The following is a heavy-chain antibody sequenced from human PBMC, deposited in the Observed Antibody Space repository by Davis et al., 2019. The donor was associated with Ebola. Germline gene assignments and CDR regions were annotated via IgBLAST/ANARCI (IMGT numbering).Heavy chain of an antibody. CDR2: IKQDGSAK. CDR3: ARDLYLGSWNYYGMDV. J-gene: IGHJ6*02. Sequence: GESLKISCAASGFSFSTYWMSWVRQAPGKGLEWVANIKQDGSAKYYADSVKGRFTISRDNPKNSLYLQMNSLRAEDTAVYYCARDLYLGSWNYYGMDVWGQGTTVTVSS. CDR1: GFSFSTYW. V-gene: IGHV3-7*01. D-gene: IGHD2-2*02.